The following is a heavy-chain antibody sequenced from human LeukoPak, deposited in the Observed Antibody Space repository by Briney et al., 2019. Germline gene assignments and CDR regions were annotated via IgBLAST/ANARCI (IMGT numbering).Heavy chain of an antibody. V-gene: IGHV3-23*01. Sequence: RGGSLRLSCAASGFTFSSNTMSWVRQAPGRGLEWVSVISGSGSSTYYADSVKGRFTISRDNSMNTLYLQLNSLRAEDTAVYYCTTTGYSSGRTPNYWGQGTLVTVSS. CDR2: ISGSGSST. CDR3: TTTGYSSGRTPNY. D-gene: IGHD6-19*01. J-gene: IGHJ4*02. CDR1: GFTFSSNT.